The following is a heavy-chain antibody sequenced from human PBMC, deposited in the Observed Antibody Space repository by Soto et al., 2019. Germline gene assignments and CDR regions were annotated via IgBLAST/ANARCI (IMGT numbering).Heavy chain of an antibody. CDR1: GGSISSGGYY. CDR2: IYYSGST. Sequence: QVQLQESGPGLVKPSQTLSLTCTVSGGSISSGGYYWSWIRQRPGKGLEWIGYIYYSGSTYYNPSLKSRVTISVDTSKNQFSLKLSSVTAADTAVYYCARDGEPAEYFQHWGQGTLVTVSS. J-gene: IGHJ1*01. D-gene: IGHD1-26*01. CDR3: ARDGEPAEYFQH. V-gene: IGHV4-31*03.